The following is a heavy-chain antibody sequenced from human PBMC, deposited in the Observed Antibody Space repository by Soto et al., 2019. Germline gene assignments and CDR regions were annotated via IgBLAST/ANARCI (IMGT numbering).Heavy chain of an antibody. D-gene: IGHD3-10*01. CDR2: IRSKAYGGTT. J-gene: IGHJ6*02. CDR1: GFIFGDYA. CDR3: SAHRFSFNVRRGVIIGDYYYNGMDV. V-gene: IGHV3-49*03. Sequence: PGGSLRLSCTGSGFIFGDYAMSWFRQAPGKGLEWVGFIRSKAYGGTTEYAASVKGRFTISRDDSESIAYVQMNSLKIEDTAVFYCSAHRFSFNVRRGVIIGDYYYNGMDVWGQGTAVTVSS.